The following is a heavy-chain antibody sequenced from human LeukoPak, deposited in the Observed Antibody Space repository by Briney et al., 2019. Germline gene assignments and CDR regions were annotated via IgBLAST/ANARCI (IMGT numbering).Heavy chain of an antibody. CDR1: GFTFSSYG. D-gene: IGHD4-17*01. CDR3: ARDPVTTWGYFDY. V-gene: IGHV3-33*01. CDR2: IWYDGSNK. J-gene: IGHJ4*02. Sequence: PGGSLRLSCAASGFTFSSYGMHWVRQAPGKGLEWVAVIWYDGSNKYYADSVKGRFTISRDKAKNTVYLQVNSLRSEDTAVYYCARDPVTTWGYFDYWGQGTLVTVSS.